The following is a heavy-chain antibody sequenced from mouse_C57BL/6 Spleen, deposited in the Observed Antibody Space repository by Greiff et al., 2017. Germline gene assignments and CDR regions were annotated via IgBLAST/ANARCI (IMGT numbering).Heavy chain of an antibody. J-gene: IGHJ4*01. CDR2: ILPGSGST. Sequence: VQLQQSGAELMKPGASVKLSCKASGYTFPGYWLEWVKQRPGHGLEWIGEILPGSGSTNYNAKFKGKATFTADTSSNTASLQLSRQPTEDSASYCGARWYYSSSYYAMDYWGQGTSVTGAS. V-gene: IGHV1-9*01. D-gene: IGHD1-1*01. CDR1: GYTFPGYW. CDR3: ARWYYSSSYYAMDY.